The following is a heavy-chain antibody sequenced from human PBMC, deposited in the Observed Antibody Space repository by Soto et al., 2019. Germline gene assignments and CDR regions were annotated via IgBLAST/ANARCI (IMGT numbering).Heavy chain of an antibody. CDR3: ARAGEWNYVQDF. V-gene: IGHV3-74*03. Sequence: GSLRLSCAASGFTFTHYRIHWVRQPPGEGLEWVGRINSDGARIEYGDSVKGRFTISRDNAHNMVFLQMNSLTDEDSGVYFCARAGEWNYVQDFWGQGTLVTVSS. J-gene: IGHJ4*02. D-gene: IGHD3-16*01. CDR1: GFTFTHYR. CDR2: INSDGARI.